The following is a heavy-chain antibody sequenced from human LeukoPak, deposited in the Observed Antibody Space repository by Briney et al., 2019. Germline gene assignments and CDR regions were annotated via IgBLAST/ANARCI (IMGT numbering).Heavy chain of an antibody. J-gene: IGHJ4*02. V-gene: IGHV4-39*07. CDR1: GGSISSSGYY. CDR2: IYYTGST. Sequence: SETLSLTCTVFGGSISSSGYYWGWIRQPPGKGLEWIGSIYYTGSTYYNPSLQSRVSISVDMSKNQFSLSLSSVTAADTAVYYCAIPPDYWGQGTLVTVSS. CDR3: AIPPDY.